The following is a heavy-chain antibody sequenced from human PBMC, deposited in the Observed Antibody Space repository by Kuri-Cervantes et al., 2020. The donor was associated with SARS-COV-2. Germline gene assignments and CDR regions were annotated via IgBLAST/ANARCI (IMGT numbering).Heavy chain of an antibody. Sequence: ESLKISCTVSGGSISSYYWSWIRQPAGKGLEWIGRIYTSGSTNYNPSLESRVTMSVDTSKNQFSLKLSSVTAADTAVYYCARLGTVPFDYWGQGTLVTVSS. CDR1: GGSISSYY. CDR2: IYTSGST. V-gene: IGHV4-4*07. J-gene: IGHJ4*02. CDR3: ARLGTVPFDY. D-gene: IGHD4-17*01.